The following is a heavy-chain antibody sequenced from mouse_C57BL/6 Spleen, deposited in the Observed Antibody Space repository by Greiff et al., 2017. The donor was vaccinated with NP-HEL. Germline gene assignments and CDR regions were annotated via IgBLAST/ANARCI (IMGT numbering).Heavy chain of an antibody. CDR3: TRWGYGSSWFAY. CDR2: IDPETGGT. CDR1: GYTFTDYE. V-gene: IGHV1-15*01. Sequence: QVQLQQSGAELVRPGASVTLSCKASGYTFTDYEMHWVKQTPVHGLEWIGAIDPETGGTAYNQKFKGKATLTADKSSSTAYLELRSLTSEASAVYYCTRWGYGSSWFAYWGQGTLVTVSA. D-gene: IGHD1-1*01. J-gene: IGHJ3*01.